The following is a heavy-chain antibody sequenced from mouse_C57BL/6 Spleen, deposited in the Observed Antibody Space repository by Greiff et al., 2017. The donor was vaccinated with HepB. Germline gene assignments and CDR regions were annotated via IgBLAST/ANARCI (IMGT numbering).Heavy chain of an antibody. D-gene: IGHD2-4*01. CDR1: GFPPSSYA. CDR2: ISDGGSYT. J-gene: IGHJ2*01. CDR3: ARERGLRENLYFDY. Sequence: VESGGFFFPPGGSLPLSCAASGFPPSSYAPSWVRQTPEKTPEWPATISDGGSYTYYPDNVKGRFTISRDNAKNNLYLQMSHLKSEDTAMYYCARERGLRENLYFDYWGQGTTLTVSS. V-gene: IGHV5-4*01.